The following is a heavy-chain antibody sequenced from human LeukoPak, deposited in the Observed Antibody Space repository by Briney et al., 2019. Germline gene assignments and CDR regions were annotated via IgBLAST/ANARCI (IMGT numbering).Heavy chain of an antibody. CDR3: AKDIGGELGLTGYYRGLGAFDI. Sequence: QAGRSLRLSCAASGFTFDDYAMHWVRQAPGKGLEWVSGISWNSGSIGYADSVKGRFTISRDNAKNSLYLQMNSLRAEDTALYYCAKDIGGELGLTGYYRGLGAFDIWGQGTMVTVSS. CDR2: ISWNSGSI. D-gene: IGHD3-9*01. CDR1: GFTFDDYA. V-gene: IGHV3-9*01. J-gene: IGHJ3*02.